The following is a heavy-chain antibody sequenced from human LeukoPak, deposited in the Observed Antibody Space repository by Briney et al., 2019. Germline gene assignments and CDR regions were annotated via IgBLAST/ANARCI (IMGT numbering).Heavy chain of an antibody. D-gene: IGHD3-22*01. CDR3: AKDRFYDSSVVDY. V-gene: IGHV3-23*01. J-gene: IGHJ4*02. Sequence: PGGSLRLSCAASGFTFSSYAMSWVRQAPGKGLEGVSVISGGGYSTDHADSVKGRFTISRDNSKNTLYLQMNSLRAEDTAVHYCAKDRFYDSSVVDYWGQGTLVTVSS. CDR2: ISGGGYST. CDR1: GFTFSSYA.